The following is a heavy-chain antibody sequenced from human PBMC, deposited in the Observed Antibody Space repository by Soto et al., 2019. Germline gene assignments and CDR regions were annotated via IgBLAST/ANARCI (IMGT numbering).Heavy chain of an antibody. D-gene: IGHD2-15*01. V-gene: IGHV1-18*01. CDR3: AREGVVVVAATRAYYYYGMDV. CDR2: ISAYNGNT. CDR1: GYTFTSYG. Sequence: ASVKVSCKASGYTFTSYGISWVLQAPGQGVEWMGWISAYNGNTNYAQKLQGRVTMTTDTSTSTAYMELRSLRSDDTAVYYCAREGVVVVAATRAYYYYGMDVWGQGTTVTVSS. J-gene: IGHJ6*02.